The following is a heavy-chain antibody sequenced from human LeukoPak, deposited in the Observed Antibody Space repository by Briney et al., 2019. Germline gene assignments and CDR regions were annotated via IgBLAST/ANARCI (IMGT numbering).Heavy chain of an antibody. D-gene: IGHD2-2*01. CDR3: ARDWGDIVVVPAVYYMDV. J-gene: IGHJ6*03. Sequence: ASVKVSCKASGYTFTSYGISWVRQAPGQGLEWMGWISAYNGNTNYAQKLQGRVTMTTDTSTSTAYMELRSLRSDDTAVYYCARDWGDIVVVPAVYYMDVWGKGTTVTISS. V-gene: IGHV1-18*01. CDR2: ISAYNGNT. CDR1: GYTFTSYG.